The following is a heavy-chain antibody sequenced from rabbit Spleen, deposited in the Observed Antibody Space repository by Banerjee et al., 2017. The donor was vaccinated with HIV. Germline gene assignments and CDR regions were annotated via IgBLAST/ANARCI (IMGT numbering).Heavy chain of an antibody. D-gene: IGHD6-1*01. CDR3: ARVGGVGVYGYATL. CDR1: GFDFSNYY. CDR2: TEPIFGTT. V-gene: IGHV1S7*01. J-gene: IGHJ4*01. Sequence: QSLEESGGGLVQPGGSLTLSCKASGFDFSNYYMTWVRQAPGKGLEWIGLTEPIFGTTYYANWVNGRFTISSHNAQNTLYLQVKSLTAVDTATYFCARVGGVGVYGYATLWGPGTLVTVS.